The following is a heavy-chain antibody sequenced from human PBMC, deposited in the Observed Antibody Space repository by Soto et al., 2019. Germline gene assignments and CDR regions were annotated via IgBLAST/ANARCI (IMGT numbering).Heavy chain of an antibody. J-gene: IGHJ6*02. D-gene: IGHD3-22*01. CDR1: GFTVRRNY. CDR3: AANRGYNYYYGMDV. Sequence: GGSLRLSCAASGFTVRRNYMNWVRQAPGKGLEWVSVIHSGGDTHYADSVKGRFTTSRDNSKNTLYLQMNSLRAEDTAVYYCAANRGYNYYYGMDVWGQGTTVTVSS. V-gene: IGHV3-66*01. CDR2: IHSGGDT.